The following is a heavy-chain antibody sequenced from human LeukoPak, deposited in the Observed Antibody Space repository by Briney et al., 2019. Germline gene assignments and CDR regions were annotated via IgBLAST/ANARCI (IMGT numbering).Heavy chain of an antibody. Sequence: GGSLRLSCAASGFTFSSYAMHWVRRAPGKGLEWVAVISYDGSNKYYADSVNGRFTISRDNSKNTLYLQMNSLRAEDTAVYYCARDIVVVPAAKVFYYYYYGMDVWGQGTTVTVSS. CDR2: ISYDGSNK. D-gene: IGHD2-2*01. CDR1: GFTFSSYA. V-gene: IGHV3-30-3*01. J-gene: IGHJ6*02. CDR3: ARDIVVVPAAKVFYYYYYGMDV.